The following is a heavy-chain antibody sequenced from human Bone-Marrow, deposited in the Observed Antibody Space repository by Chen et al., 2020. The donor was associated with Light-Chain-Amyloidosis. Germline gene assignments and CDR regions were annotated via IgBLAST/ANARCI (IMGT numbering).Heavy chain of an antibody. V-gene: IGHV3-23*04. CDR3: AKGGTTEFYFAN. J-gene: IGHJ4*02. Sequence: DVQVVESGGGLVQPGGSLRLSCVASGFTLSSYVMTWVRQAPGKGPEWVSLIAYSGGSKFYADSVTGRFTISRDNFKNTVYLQINSLRADDSAVYYCAKGGTTEFYFANWGQGTLVTVSS. CDR2: IAYSGGSK. CDR1: GFTLSSYV. D-gene: IGHD4-17*01.